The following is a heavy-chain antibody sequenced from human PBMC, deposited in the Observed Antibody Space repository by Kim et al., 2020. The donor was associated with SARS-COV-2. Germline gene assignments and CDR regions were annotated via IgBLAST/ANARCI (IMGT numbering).Heavy chain of an antibody. CDR3: ARSTTVTTFYYYYYGMDV. V-gene: IGHV4-34*01. D-gene: IGHD4-17*01. Sequence: SETLSLTCAVYGGSFSGYYWSWIRQPPGKGLEWIGEINHSGSTNYNPSLKSRVTISVDTTKNQFSLKLSSVTAADTAVYYCARSTTVTTFYYYYYGMDVWGPGTTVTVSS. CDR2: INHSGST. J-gene: IGHJ6*02. CDR1: GGSFSGYY.